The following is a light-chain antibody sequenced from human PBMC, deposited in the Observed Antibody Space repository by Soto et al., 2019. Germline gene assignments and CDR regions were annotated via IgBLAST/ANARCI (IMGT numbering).Light chain of an antibody. CDR1: QSVSSSY. J-gene: IGKJ1*01. CDR2: GAS. Sequence: EIVLTQSRGSLSLSPGERATLSCRASQSVSSSYLAWYQQKPGQAPRLLIYGASSRATGIPDRFSGSGSGTDFTLTISRLEPEDFAVYYCQQYGSSFWTFGQGTKAEIK. CDR3: QQYGSSFWT. V-gene: IGKV3-20*01.